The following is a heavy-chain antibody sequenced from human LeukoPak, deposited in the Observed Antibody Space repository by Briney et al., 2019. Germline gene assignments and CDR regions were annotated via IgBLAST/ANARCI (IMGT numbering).Heavy chain of an antibody. D-gene: IGHD2-2*01. CDR1: GYTFTGYY. J-gene: IGHJ6*02. Sequence: ASVKVSCKASGYTFTGYYMHWVRQAPGQGLEWMGWINPNSGGTNYAQKFQGRVTITADKSTSTAYMELSSLRSEDTAVYYCARGSVVPAATHYYYYGMDVWGQGTTVTVFS. V-gene: IGHV1-2*02. CDR2: INPNSGGT. CDR3: ARGSVVPAATHYYYYGMDV.